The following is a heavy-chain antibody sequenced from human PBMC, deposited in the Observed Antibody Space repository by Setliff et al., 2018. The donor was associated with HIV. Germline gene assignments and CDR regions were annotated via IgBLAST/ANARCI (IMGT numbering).Heavy chain of an antibody. V-gene: IGHV3-48*03. CDR1: GFTFRSYE. Sequence: GGSLRLSCAASGFTFRSYEMNWVRQAPGKGLEWVSYISSSGSTIFYADSVKGRFTISRDNAKNSLYLQMNSLRAEDTAVYYCAKGSVRMHYYDSSGYFQHWGQGTPVTVS. CDR3: AKGSVRMHYYDSSGYFQH. D-gene: IGHD3-22*01. CDR2: ISSSGSTI. J-gene: IGHJ1*01.